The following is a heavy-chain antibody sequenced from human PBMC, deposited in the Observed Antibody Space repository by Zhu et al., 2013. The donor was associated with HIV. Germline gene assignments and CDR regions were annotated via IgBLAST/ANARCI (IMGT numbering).Heavy chain of an antibody. CDR3: ARDTAYYVWGSYRNYFDY. CDR1: GGTFSSYA. V-gene: IGHV1-69*01. D-gene: IGHD3-16*02. CDR2: IIPIFGTA. Sequence: QVQLVQSGAEVKKPGSSVKVSCKASGGTFSSYAISWVRQAPGQGLEWMGGIIPIFGTANYAQKFQGRVTITADESTSTAYMELSSLRSEDTAVYYCARDTAYYVWGSYRNYFDYWGQGTLVTVSS. J-gene: IGHJ4*02.